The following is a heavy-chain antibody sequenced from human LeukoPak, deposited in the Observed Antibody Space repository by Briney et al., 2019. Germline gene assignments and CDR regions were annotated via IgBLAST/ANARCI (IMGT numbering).Heavy chain of an antibody. CDR2: ISGSDGTT. Sequence: GGSLRLSCAASGFTFSSYAMTWVRQAPGKGLEWVSAISGSDGTTYYADSVKGRFTISRDNSKNTLSLQMNSLRAEDTAVYYCAKDYSSGWPDAFDIWGQGTMVTVSS. V-gene: IGHV3-23*01. D-gene: IGHD6-19*01. CDR3: AKDYSSGWPDAFDI. CDR1: GFTFSSYA. J-gene: IGHJ3*02.